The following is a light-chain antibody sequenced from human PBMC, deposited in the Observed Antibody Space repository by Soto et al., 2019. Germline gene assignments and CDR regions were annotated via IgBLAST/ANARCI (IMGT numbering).Light chain of an antibody. CDR3: SSYKSRTTPALV. Sequence: QSALTQPASVSGSPGQSITISCTGTSSDVGGHNYVSWYQQHPGTAPKLMIFDVTNRPSGVSNRFSGSKSGNTASLTISGLHADDEADYYCSSYKSRTTPALVFGGGTKLTVL. J-gene: IGLJ2*01. CDR1: SSDVGGHNY. V-gene: IGLV2-14*01. CDR2: DVT.